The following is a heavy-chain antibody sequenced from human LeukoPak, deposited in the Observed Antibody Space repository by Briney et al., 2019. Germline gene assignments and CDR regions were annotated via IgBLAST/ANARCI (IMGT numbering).Heavy chain of an antibody. J-gene: IGHJ3*01. V-gene: IGHV7-4-1*02. CDR3: AREHYYGSGSYGLEPDAFDV. D-gene: IGHD3-10*01. Sequence: ASVKVSCKASGYTFTSYAMNWVRQAPGQGLEWMGWINTNTGNPTYAQGFTGRFVFSLDTSVSTAYLQISSLKAEDTAVYYCAREHYYGSGSYGLEPDAFDVWGQGTMVTVSS. CDR2: INTNTGNP. CDR1: GYTFTSYA.